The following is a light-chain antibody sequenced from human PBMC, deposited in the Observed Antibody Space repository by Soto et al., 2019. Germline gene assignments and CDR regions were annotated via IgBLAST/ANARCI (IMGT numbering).Light chain of an antibody. Sequence: EIVLTQSPGTLSLSPGERATLSCRASQSVSSSYLAWYQQKPGQAPRLLIYGASSRAPGIQDRFSGSGSGTDFTLTISRLEPEDFAVYYCQQYGSSPFPFGPGTKLDIK. V-gene: IGKV3-20*01. CDR3: QQYGSSPFP. CDR2: GAS. CDR1: QSVSSSY. J-gene: IGKJ3*01.